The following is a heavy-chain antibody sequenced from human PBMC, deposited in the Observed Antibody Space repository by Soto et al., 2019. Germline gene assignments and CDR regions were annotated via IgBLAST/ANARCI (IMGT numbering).Heavy chain of an antibody. CDR2: IYSGGDT. J-gene: IGHJ6*02. Sequence: GSLRLSCAACGYTVNDNYMSWVCQAPGKGLEWVSMIYSGGDTYYADSVRGRFTISRLYSKNTLYLQMNNLRIEDTAVYYCARDRVRGVNPVRHFGLDVWGQGTTVTVSS. CDR3: ARDRVRGVNPVRHFGLDV. CDR1: GYTVNDNY. D-gene: IGHD3-10*01. V-gene: IGHV3-53*04.